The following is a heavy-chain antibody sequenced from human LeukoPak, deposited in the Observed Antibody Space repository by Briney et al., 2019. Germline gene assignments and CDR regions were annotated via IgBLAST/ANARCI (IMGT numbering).Heavy chain of an antibody. J-gene: IGHJ3*01. Sequence: GGSLRLSCAASGFTFSNYWMTWVRQAPGKGPEWVAGIRGSGDNTYYADSVKGRFTISRDNSKNMLYLEMSSLRAEDTALYYCAKFRREGLPVGFDVWGQGTMVTVSS. V-gene: IGHV3-23*01. D-gene: IGHD5-24*01. CDR2: IRGSGDNT. CDR1: GFTFSNYW. CDR3: AKFRREGLPVGFDV.